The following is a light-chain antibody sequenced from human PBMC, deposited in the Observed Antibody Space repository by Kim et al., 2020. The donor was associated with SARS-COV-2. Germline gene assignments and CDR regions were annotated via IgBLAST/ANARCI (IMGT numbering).Light chain of an antibody. CDR1: QGISRY. CDR2: AAS. CDR3: QQVNGFPFT. J-gene: IGKJ3*01. V-gene: IGKV1-9*01. Sequence: SVGNRVAITCRASQGISRYLAGYEQNPEKAPKLRIFAASTLQSGVTSRFSGSGSGTEFSLPINRLQPEDFGTYYCQQVNGFPFTFGAGTKVDIK.